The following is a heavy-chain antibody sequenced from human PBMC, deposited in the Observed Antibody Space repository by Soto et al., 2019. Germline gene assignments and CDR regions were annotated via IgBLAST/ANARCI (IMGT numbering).Heavy chain of an antibody. Sequence: QVQLVQSGAEVKKPGASVKVSCKASGYTFTSYDINWVRQATGQGLEWMGWMNPNSGNTGYAQKFQGRVTMTRNTAISTAYRELSSRRAEDTAVYYCARAAAAGDWFDPWGQGTLGTVSS. V-gene: IGHV1-8*01. CDR3: ARAAAAGDWFDP. CDR1: GYTFTSYD. J-gene: IGHJ5*02. CDR2: MNPNSGNT. D-gene: IGHD6-13*01.